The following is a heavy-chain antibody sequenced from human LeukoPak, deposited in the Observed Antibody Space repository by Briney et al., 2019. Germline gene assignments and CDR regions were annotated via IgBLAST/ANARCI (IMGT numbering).Heavy chain of an antibody. CDR2: IYSGGST. V-gene: IGHV3-66*01. J-gene: IGHJ6*03. CDR1: GFTVSSNY. Sequence: PGGSLRLSCAASGFTVSSNYMSWVRQAPGKGLEWVSVIYSGGSTYYADSVKGRFTISRDNSKNTLYLQMNSLRAEDTAIYYCVRDHYYSMDVWGQGTMVTVSS. CDR3: VRDHYYSMDV.